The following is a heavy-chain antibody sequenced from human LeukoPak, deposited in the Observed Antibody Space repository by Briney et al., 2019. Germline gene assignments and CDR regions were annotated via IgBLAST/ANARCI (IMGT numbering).Heavy chain of an antibody. V-gene: IGHV3-33*01. CDR2: IWYDGSNK. CDR3: AREDQDYGDCYFDF. J-gene: IGHJ4*02. Sequence: GGSLRLSCAASGFTFSSYGMHWVRQAPGKGLEWVAVIWYDGSNKYYADSVKGRFTISRDNSKNTLYLQMNSLRAEDTAVYYCAREDQDYGDCYFDFWGQGTRLSVST. D-gene: IGHD4-17*01. CDR1: GFTFSSYG.